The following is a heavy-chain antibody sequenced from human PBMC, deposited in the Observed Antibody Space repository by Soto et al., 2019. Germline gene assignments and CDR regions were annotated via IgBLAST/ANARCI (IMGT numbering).Heavy chain of an antibody. CDR1: GGSISSSNW. Sequence: TSETLSLTCAVSGGSISSSNWWGWVRQPPGKGLEWIGEIYHSGSTNYNPSLNSRVTISVDKSKNQFSLKMSCVTAADTAVYYCERDWRRTATSERSCSWLLAYYYYGMDVWGQGTTVTVSS. D-gene: IGHD2-15*01. J-gene: IGHJ6*02. V-gene: IGHV4-4*02. CDR3: ERDWRRTATSERSCSWLLAYYYYGMDV. CDR2: IYHSGST.